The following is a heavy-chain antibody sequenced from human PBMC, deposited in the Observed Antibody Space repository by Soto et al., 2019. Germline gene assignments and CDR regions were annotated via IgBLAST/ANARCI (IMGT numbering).Heavy chain of an antibody. CDR3: VKDVGQQWRPES. Sequence: EVQVLESGGGLVQRGGSLRLSCAASGFTFTNYAMTWVRQAPGKGLEWVSAISATGNTIYDADAERGRFTISRDNSKNIVYLKMDSLRAEDAAVYYCVKDVGQQWRPESWGQGTLVRVSS. CDR2: ISATGNTI. J-gene: IGHJ4*02. CDR1: GFTFTNYA. D-gene: IGHD6-19*01. V-gene: IGHV3-23*01.